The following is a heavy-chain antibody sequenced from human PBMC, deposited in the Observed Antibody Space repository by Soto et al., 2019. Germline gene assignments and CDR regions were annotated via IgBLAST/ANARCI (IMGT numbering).Heavy chain of an antibody. Sequence: SETLSLTCAVSSGSISSSNWWSWVRQPPGKGLEWIGEIYHSGSTNYNPSLKSRVTISVDKSKNQFSLKLSSVTAADTAVYYCARGLDEYSSSSNWFDPWGQGTLVTVSS. J-gene: IGHJ5*02. CDR1: SGSISSSNW. V-gene: IGHV4-4*02. CDR3: ARGLDEYSSSSNWFDP. D-gene: IGHD6-6*01. CDR2: IYHSGST.